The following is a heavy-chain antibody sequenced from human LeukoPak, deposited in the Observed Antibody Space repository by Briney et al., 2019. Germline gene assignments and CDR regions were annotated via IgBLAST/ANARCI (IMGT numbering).Heavy chain of an antibody. CDR2: IKQDGSEK. Sequence: GSLRLSCAASGFTSSSYWMSWVRQAPGKGLEWVANIKQDGSEKYYVDSVKGRFTISRDNAKNSLYLQMNSLRAEDTAVYYCARDGDTYSSGWFDYWGQGTLVTVSS. CDR3: ARDGDTYSSGWFDY. D-gene: IGHD6-19*01. J-gene: IGHJ4*02. V-gene: IGHV3-7*01. CDR1: GFTSSSYW.